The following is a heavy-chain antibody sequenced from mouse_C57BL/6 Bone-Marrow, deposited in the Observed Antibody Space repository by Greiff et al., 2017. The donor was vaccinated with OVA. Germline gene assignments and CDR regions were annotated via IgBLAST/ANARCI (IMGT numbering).Heavy chain of an antibody. D-gene: IGHD4-1*02. CDR2: INPYNGGT. Sequence: EVQLQQSGPVLVKPGASVKMSCKASGYTFTDYYMNWVKQSHGKSLEWIGVINPYNGGTSYNQKFKGKATLTVDKSSSTAYMERNSLTSEDSAVYYCASPYQLLFAYWGQGTLVTVSA. CDR1: GYTFTDYY. CDR3: ASPYQLLFAY. J-gene: IGHJ3*01. V-gene: IGHV1-19*01.